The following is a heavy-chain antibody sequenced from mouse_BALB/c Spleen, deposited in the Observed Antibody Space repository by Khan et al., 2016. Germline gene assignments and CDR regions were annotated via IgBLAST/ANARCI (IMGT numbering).Heavy chain of an antibody. V-gene: IGHV1S136*01. CDR2: INPYNDGT. D-gene: IGHD1-1*02. Sequence: VRLQQSGPELVKPGASVKMSCKASGYTFTSYVMHWVKQKPGQGLEWIGYINPYNDGTKYNEKFKGKATLTSDKSSSTAYMELSSLTSEDSAVYYCARGGNLYAMDYWCQGTSVTVAS. CDR3: ARGGNLYAMDY. J-gene: IGHJ4*01. CDR1: GYTFTSYV.